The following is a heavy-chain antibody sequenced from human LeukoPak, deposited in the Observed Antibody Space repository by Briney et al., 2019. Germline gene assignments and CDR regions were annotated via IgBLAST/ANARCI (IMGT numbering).Heavy chain of an antibody. D-gene: IGHD2-8*01. J-gene: IGHJ6*03. Sequence: PGGSLRLSCAASGFPFSSYAMHWVRQAPGKGLEWVAVISYDGSNKYYADSVKGRFTISRDNSKNTLYLQMNSLRAEDTAVYYCARGAAPSVYKSYYYYMDVWGKGTTVTVSS. CDR3: ARGAAPSVYKSYYYYMDV. CDR2: ISYDGSNK. CDR1: GFPFSSYA. V-gene: IGHV3-30-3*01.